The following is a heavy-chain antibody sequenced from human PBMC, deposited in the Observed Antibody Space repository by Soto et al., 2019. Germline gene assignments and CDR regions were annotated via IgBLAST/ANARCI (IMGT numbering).Heavy chain of an antibody. J-gene: IGHJ4*02. CDR1: GYTFTTYY. V-gene: IGHV1-46*01. CDR3: ARVQFASVWRYAGDY. D-gene: IGHD3-16*01. Sequence: HVQLVQSGAEVKKPGASVKVSCKASGYTFTTYYMHWVRQAPGQGLEWLGIINPSDGSATYAQKFQGRVTITRDTSTSTVYMDLSSLTSEDTAVYYCARVQFASVWRYAGDYWGQGTLVTVAS. CDR2: INPSDGSA.